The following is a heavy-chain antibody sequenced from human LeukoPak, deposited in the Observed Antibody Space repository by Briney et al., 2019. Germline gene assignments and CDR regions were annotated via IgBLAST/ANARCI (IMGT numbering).Heavy chain of an antibody. D-gene: IGHD3-16*01. Sequence: GGSLRLSCAAHEFGFSSSTMSWVRQAAGEGLEWGAKMKEDGSDEEYVDAVKGRFTISRDNAKHSLYLQMNSLRPEDTAVYFCVVGGAGGGYFPNWGQGSLVIVSS. CDR2: MKEDGSDE. J-gene: IGHJ1*01. CDR3: VVGGAGGGYFPN. CDR1: EFGFSSST. V-gene: IGHV3-7*01.